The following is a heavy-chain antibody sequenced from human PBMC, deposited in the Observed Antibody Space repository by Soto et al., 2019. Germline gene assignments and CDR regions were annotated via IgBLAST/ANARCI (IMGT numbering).Heavy chain of an antibody. J-gene: IGHJ4*02. Sequence: PGGSLRLSCAASGFTFSSYAMSWVRQAPGKGLEWVSSISGSGGNTYYADSVKGRFTISRDNAKNTVYVEMNSLRADDTAVYYCAQTWNPGPLGGQGTLVTVSS. CDR3: AQTWNPGPL. D-gene: IGHD1-1*01. CDR1: GFTFSSYA. V-gene: IGHV3-23*01. CDR2: ISGSGGNT.